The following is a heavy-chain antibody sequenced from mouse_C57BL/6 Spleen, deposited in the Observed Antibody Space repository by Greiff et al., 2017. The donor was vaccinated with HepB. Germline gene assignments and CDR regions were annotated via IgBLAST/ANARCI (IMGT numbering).Heavy chain of an antibody. V-gene: IGHV1-74*01. CDR1: GYTFTSYW. J-gene: IGHJ4*01. D-gene: IGHD2-4*01. Sequence: QVQLKQPGAELVKPGASVKVSCKASGYTFTSYWMHWVKQRPGQGLEWIGRIHPSDSDTNYNQKFKGKATLTVDKSSSTAYMQLSSLTSEDSAVYYCAIYYDYDGVDYAMDYWGQGTSVTVSS. CDR3: AIYYDYDGVDYAMDY. CDR2: IHPSDSDT.